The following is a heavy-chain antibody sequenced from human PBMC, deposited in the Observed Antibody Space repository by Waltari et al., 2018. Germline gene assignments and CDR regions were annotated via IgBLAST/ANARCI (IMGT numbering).Heavy chain of an antibody. J-gene: IGHJ3*01. V-gene: IGHV4-38-2*02. Sequence: QLQLQESGPGLVRPSETLSLACSVSGYSIINGYYWGWIRQSPGKGLEWIGSIYHTGNTYYNSSLKSRVTISVDTSKNQFSLKLTSVTAADTAVYYCAGPNYDSTGYYYGAGAFDVWGQGTMVTVSS. CDR1: GYSIINGYY. D-gene: IGHD3-22*01. CDR2: IYHTGNT. CDR3: AGPNYDSTGYYYGAGAFDV.